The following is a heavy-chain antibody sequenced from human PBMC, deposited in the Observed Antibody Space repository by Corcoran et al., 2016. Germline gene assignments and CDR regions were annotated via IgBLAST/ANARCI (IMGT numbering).Heavy chain of an antibody. CDR3: ARVPHYYGSGSFIGYGMDV. V-gene: IGHV3-21*01. D-gene: IGHD3-10*01. Sequence: EVQLVESGGGLVKPGGSLRLSCAASGFTFSSYSMNWVRQAPGKGLEWVSSISSSSSYIYYADSVKGRFTISRDNAKNSLYLQMNSLRAEDTGVYYCARVPHYYGSGSFIGYGMDVWGQGTTVTVSS. CDR1: GFTFSSYS. CDR2: ISSSSSYI. J-gene: IGHJ6*02.